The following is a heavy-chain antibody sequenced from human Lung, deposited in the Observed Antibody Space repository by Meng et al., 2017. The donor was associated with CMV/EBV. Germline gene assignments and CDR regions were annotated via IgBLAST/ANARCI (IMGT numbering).Heavy chain of an antibody. CDR3: ARAGRSYLYYFDY. V-gene: IGHV6-1*01. J-gene: IGHJ4*02. CDR2: TFYRSKWYN. CDR1: GDSVSSNSAA. Sequence: SXTLSLXCAISGDSVSSNSAAWNWIRQSPSRGLEWLGTTFYRSKWYNNYGVSVKSRITINADTSKNQLSLQLTSVTPEDTAVYFCARAGRSYLYYFDYWCQGTLVTVSS. D-gene: IGHD3-22*01.